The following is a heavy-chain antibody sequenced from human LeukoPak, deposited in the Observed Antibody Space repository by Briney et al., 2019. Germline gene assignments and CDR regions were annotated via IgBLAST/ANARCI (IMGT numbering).Heavy chain of an antibody. J-gene: IGHJ4*02. V-gene: IGHV1-69*06. CDR3: ARGKQLWLPYYFDY. Sequence: SVKVSCKASGGTFSSYAISWVRQAPGQGLEWMGGIIPIFGTANYAQKFQGRVTITAGKSTSTAYMELSSLRSEDTAVYYCARGKQLWLPYYFDYWGQGTLVTVSS. CDR2: IIPIFGTA. CDR1: GGTFSSYA. D-gene: IGHD5-18*01.